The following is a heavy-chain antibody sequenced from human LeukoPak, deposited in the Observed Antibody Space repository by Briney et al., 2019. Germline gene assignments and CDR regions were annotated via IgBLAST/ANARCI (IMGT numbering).Heavy chain of an antibody. CDR2: IYYSGGT. CDR1: GGSINGYY. CDR3: ARLRSRYDTSGYYPFDY. Sequence: SETLSLTCTVSGGSINGYYWSWIRQPPGKGLEWIGYIYYSGGTNYNPSLESRVTISVDTSKNQFSLKLSSVTAADTAVYYCARLRSRYDTSGYYPFDYWGQGTLVTVSS. V-gene: IGHV4-59*08. J-gene: IGHJ4*02. D-gene: IGHD3-22*01.